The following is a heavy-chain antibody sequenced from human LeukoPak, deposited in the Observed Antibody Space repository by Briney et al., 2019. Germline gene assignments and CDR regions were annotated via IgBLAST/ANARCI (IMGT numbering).Heavy chain of an antibody. D-gene: IGHD1-26*01. Sequence: PGGSLRLSCAASGFPFSYYVMHWVRQAPGKGLEWVAFIRYDESKKFYGDSVKGRFTISRDNSKHTLYLQMNSLRTEDTAVYYCAKSHLPNAYSGTYYCDYWGQGTLVTVSS. V-gene: IGHV3-30*02. CDR1: GFPFSYYV. CDR2: IRYDESKK. CDR3: AKSHLPNAYSGTYYCDY. J-gene: IGHJ4*02.